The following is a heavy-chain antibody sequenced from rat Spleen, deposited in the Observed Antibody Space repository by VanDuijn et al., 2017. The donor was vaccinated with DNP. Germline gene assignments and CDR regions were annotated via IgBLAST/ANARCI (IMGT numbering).Heavy chain of an antibody. V-gene: IGHV5-22*01. CDR3: ARHVLPLRVWDY. D-gene: IGHD1-4*01. Sequence: VQVVESGGGLAQPGRSLKLSCAASGFTFSDYYMAWVRRAPTKGLEWVAYISYDGVSTYNGGSVKGRFTISRDIAKNTLYLEMNSLRSEDMATYYCARHVLPLRVWDYWGQGVMVTVSS. CDR1: GFTFSDYY. CDR2: ISYDGVST. J-gene: IGHJ2*01.